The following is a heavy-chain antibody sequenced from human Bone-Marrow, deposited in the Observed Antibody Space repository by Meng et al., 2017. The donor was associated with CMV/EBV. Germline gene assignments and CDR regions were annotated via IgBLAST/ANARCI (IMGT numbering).Heavy chain of an antibody. Sequence: SVKVSCKASGGTFSSYAISWVRQAPGQGLEWMGGIIPIFGTANYAQKFQGRVTITTDESTSTAYMELSSLRSEDTAVYYCARAGYCSSTSCYSSHYGMDVWGQGTTVTVSS. J-gene: IGHJ6*02. D-gene: IGHD2-2*02. CDR1: GGTFSSYA. CDR3: ARAGYCSSTSCYSSHYGMDV. V-gene: IGHV1-69*05. CDR2: IIPIFGTA.